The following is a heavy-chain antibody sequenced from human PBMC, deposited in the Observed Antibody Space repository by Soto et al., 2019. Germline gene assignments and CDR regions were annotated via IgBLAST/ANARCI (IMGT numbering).Heavy chain of an antibody. V-gene: IGHV1-8*01. D-gene: IGHD2-2*01. CDR2: MNPNSGNT. Sequence: ASVKVSCKASGYTFTSYDINWVRQATGQGLEWMGWMNPNSGNTGYAQKFQGRVTMTRNTSISTAYMELSSLRSEDTAVYYCARNNSVPAAIPSYYYGMDVWGQGPTVTSP. CDR1: GYTFTSYD. CDR3: ARNNSVPAAIPSYYYGMDV. J-gene: IGHJ6*02.